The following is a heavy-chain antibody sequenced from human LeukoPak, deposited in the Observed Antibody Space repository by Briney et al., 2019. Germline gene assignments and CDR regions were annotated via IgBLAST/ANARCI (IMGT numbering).Heavy chain of an antibody. J-gene: IGHJ6*02. CDR3: ARDLDQDTMYGMDV. CDR1: GGSVSSHY. CDR2: VYYSGNT. V-gene: IGHV4-59*02. Sequence: SETLSLTCTVSGGSVSSHYWSWVRQPPGKGLEWIGYVYYSGNTNYNPSLKSRVTISVDTSTNQFSLKLSSVTAADTAIYYCARDLDQDTMYGMDVWGQGTTVTVSS. D-gene: IGHD3-10*01.